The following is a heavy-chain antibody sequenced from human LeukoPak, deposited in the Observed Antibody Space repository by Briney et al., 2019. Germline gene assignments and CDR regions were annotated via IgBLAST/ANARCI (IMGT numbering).Heavy chain of an antibody. CDR1: GGSISSSSYY. Sequence: SETLSLTCTVSGGSISSSSYYWGWISQPPGKGLEWIGSVYYSGSTYYNPYLKSRLTISVDTSKNQFSLKLGSVHAADTAVYYCARDFGSRQYYFDYWGQGTLVTVSS. J-gene: IGHJ4*02. V-gene: IGHV4-39*07. CDR2: VYYSGST. CDR3: ARDFGSRQYYFDY. D-gene: IGHD3-3*01.